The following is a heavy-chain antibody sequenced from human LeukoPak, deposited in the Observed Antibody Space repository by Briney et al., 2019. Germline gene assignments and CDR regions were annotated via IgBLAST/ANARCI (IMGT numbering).Heavy chain of an antibody. CDR2: ISYDGANT. CDR1: GFTFSNYA. Sequence: PGGSLRLSCATSGFTFSNYAMHWVRQAPGKGLEWVAVISYDGANTYYADSVKGQFTISRDNSKNTLFLQINSLRPEDTAVYYCAKDTFLGCSSGKCYPIDSWGQGTLVTVSS. D-gene: IGHD2-15*01. J-gene: IGHJ5*01. V-gene: IGHV3-30-3*01. CDR3: AKDTFLGCSSGKCYPIDS.